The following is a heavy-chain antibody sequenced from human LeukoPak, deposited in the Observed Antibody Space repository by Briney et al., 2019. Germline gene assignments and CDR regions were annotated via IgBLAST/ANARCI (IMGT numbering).Heavy chain of an antibody. CDR2: ISSSSTI. Sequence: PGGSLRLSCAASGFTFSSYSMNWVRQAPGKGLEWVSYISSSSTIYYADSVKGRFTISRDNAKNSLYLQMNSLRAEDTAVYYCARRGHAFDIWGQGTMVTVSP. D-gene: IGHD3-10*01. CDR3: ARRGHAFDI. J-gene: IGHJ3*02. V-gene: IGHV3-48*01. CDR1: GFTFSSYS.